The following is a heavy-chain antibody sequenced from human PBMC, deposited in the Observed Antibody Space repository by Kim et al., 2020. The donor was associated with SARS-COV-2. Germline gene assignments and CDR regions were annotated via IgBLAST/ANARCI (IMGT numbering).Heavy chain of an antibody. J-gene: IGHJ3*02. Sequence: TSYAQKFQGRVTMTRDTSTSTVYMELSSLRSEDTAVYYCARGGDHDAFDIWGQGTMVTVSS. D-gene: IGHD3-16*01. CDR2: T. CDR3: ARGGDHDAFDI. V-gene: IGHV1-46*01.